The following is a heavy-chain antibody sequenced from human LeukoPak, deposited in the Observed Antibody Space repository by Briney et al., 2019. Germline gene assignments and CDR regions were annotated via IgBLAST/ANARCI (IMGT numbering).Heavy chain of an antibody. V-gene: IGHV4-59*01. Sequence: SETLSLTCTVSGGSISSYYWSWIRQPPGKGLEWIGYIYYSGRTNYNPSLKSRVTISVDTSKNQFSLKLSSVTAADTAVYYCAREYYYGMDVWGQGTTVTVSS. CDR2: IYYSGRT. CDR1: GGSISSYY. J-gene: IGHJ6*02. CDR3: AREYYYGMDV.